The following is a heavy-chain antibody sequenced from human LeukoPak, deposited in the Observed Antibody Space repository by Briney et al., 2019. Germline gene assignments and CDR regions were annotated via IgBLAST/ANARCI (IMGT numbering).Heavy chain of an antibody. CDR2: INPNSGGT. V-gene: IGHV1-2*02. D-gene: IGHD3-16*02. Sequence: ASVKVSFKASGYTFTDYYMHWVRQAPGQGLEWMGWINPNSGGTNYAQKFQGRVTMTRDTSISTAYLELSRLRSDDTAVYYCARDLLGGSYHTPAYYFDYWGQGTLVTVSS. J-gene: IGHJ4*02. CDR1: GYTFTDYY. CDR3: ARDLLGGSYHTPAYYFDY.